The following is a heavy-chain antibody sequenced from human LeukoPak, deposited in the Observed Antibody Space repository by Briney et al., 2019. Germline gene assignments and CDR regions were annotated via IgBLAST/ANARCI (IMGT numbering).Heavy chain of an antibody. CDR3: ARGDTMIVVVNGARYFDY. Sequence: SETLSLTCTVSGYSISSDYYWSWIRQPPGKGLEWIGYIYYSGSTYYNPSLKSRVTISVDTSKNQFSLKLSSVTAADTAVYYCARGDTMIVVVNGARYFDYWGQGTLVTVSS. J-gene: IGHJ4*02. V-gene: IGHV4-30-4*01. CDR1: GYSISSDYY. D-gene: IGHD3-22*01. CDR2: IYYSGST.